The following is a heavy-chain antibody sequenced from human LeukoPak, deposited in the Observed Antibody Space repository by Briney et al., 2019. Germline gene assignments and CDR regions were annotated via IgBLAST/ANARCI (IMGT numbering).Heavy chain of an antibody. CDR3: ARALVRGYNWFDP. V-gene: IGHV4-39*07. CDR1: GGSISSSSHY. J-gene: IGHJ5*02. CDR2: IHYSGNT. D-gene: IGHD3-10*01. Sequence: PSETLSLTCTVSGGSISSSSHYWGWIRQPPGKGLEGIGAIHYSGNTYYNPSLKSRLTISVDTSKNQFSLKLSSVTAADTAVYYCARALVRGYNWFDPWGQGTLVTVSS.